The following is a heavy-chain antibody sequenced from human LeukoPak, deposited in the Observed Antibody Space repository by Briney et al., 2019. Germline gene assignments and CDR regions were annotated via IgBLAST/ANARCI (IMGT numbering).Heavy chain of an antibody. CDR2: IYPSGST. D-gene: IGHD1-26*01. CDR3: ARENSGSYREFDY. V-gene: IGHV4-4*07. J-gene: IGHJ4*02. Sequence: PSETLSRTCTVSGGSISSYYWTWIREPAGKGLEWIGRIYPSGSTNYNPSLKSRVTMSVDTSKNQFSLKLSSVTAADTAVYYCARENSGSYREFDYWGQGTLVTVSS. CDR1: GGSISSYY.